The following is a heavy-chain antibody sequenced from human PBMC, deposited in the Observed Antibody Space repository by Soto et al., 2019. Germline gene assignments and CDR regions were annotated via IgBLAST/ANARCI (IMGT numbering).Heavy chain of an antibody. CDR1: GFTFSSYA. V-gene: IGHV3-30-3*01. CDR3: ARDNDYGDQKRAGSWFDP. CDR2: ISYDGSNK. D-gene: IGHD4-17*01. Sequence: ESGGGVVQPGRSLRLSCAASGFTFSSYAMHWVRQAPGKGLEWVAVISYDGSNKYYADSVKGRFTISRDNSKNTLYLQMNSLRAEDTAVYYCARDNDYGDQKRAGSWFDPWGQGTLVTVSS. J-gene: IGHJ5*02.